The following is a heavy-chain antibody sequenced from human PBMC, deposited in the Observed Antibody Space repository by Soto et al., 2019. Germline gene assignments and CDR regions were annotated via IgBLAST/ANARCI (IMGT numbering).Heavy chain of an antibody. CDR1: GFTFSSYD. Sequence: GGSLRLSCAASGFTFSSYDMHWVRQATGKGLEWVSAIGTAGDTYYPGSVKGRFTISRENAKNSLYLQMNSLRAEDTAVYYCARDTWAAAGQVYYGMDVWGQGTTVTVSS. J-gene: IGHJ6*02. D-gene: IGHD6-13*01. CDR2: IGTAGDT. CDR3: ARDTWAAAGQVYYGMDV. V-gene: IGHV3-13*01.